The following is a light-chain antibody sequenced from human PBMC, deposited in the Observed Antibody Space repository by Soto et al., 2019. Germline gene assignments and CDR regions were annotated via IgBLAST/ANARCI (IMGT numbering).Light chain of an antibody. J-gene: IGKJ5*01. V-gene: IGKV3-15*01. CDR2: GAS. CDR1: QSVSSN. CDR3: QQYNNWPPIT. Sequence: IKQSPATLSVSTGERGNLSCRASQSVSSNLAWYQQKPGQAPRLLIYGASTRATDIPARFSGSGSGTEFTLTISSLQSEDFAVYYCQQYNNWPPITFGQGTRLEI.